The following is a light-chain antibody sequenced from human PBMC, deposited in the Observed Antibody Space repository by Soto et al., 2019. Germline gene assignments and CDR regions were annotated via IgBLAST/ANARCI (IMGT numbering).Light chain of an antibody. Sequence: EIVLTQSPGTLSLSPGERATLSCRASQRISYTSTAWYHQRPGQAPRLLIYAASYGAPGVPNRFSGSESGTDFTLTISRLEPEDFAVYFCQQYGVSPRTFGQGTKV. V-gene: IGKV3-20*01. CDR2: AAS. CDR1: QRISYTS. CDR3: QQYGVSPRT. J-gene: IGKJ1*01.